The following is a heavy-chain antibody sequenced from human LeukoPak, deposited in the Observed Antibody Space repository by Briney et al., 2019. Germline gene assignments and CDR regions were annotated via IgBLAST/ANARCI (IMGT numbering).Heavy chain of an antibody. V-gene: IGHV1-69*13. CDR3: ASPSGPYEGRFDY. J-gene: IGHJ4*02. D-gene: IGHD3-10*01. Sequence: ASVKVSCKASGGTFSSYAISWVRQAPGQGLEWMGGIIPIFGTANYAQKFQGRVTITADESTSTAYMELSSLRSEDTAVYYCASPSGPYEGRFDYCGQGTLVTVSS. CDR1: GGTFSSYA. CDR2: IIPIFGTA.